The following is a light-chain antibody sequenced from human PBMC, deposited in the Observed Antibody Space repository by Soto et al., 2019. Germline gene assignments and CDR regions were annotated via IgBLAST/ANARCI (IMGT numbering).Light chain of an antibody. Sequence: QSALTQPRSVSGSPGQSVTISCTGTNSDVGGYNYVSWYQQHPGKAPKLMIYVVTKRPSGVPDRFSGSKSGSTASLTISGLQAEDEADYYCSSHAGSSTYVIFGGGTKLTVI. J-gene: IGLJ2*01. CDR2: VVT. V-gene: IGLV2-11*01. CDR3: SSHAGSSTYVI. CDR1: NSDVGGYNY.